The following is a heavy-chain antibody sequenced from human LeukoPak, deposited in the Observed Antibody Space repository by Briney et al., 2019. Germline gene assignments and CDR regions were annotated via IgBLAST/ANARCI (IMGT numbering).Heavy chain of an antibody. Sequence: PSETLSLTCTLSVGSLSSYYCSWIRHPAERGREWIGRIYTSGSPNFNPSLKGRVNMSVDTSKNQFSLKLSCVTAADTAVYYCARAYFTYYYDSSGSRIRLHDAFDIWGQGTMVTVSS. CDR2: IYTSGSP. CDR3: ARAYFTYYYDSSGSRIRLHDAFDI. D-gene: IGHD3-22*01. CDR1: VGSLSSYY. J-gene: IGHJ3*02. V-gene: IGHV4-4*07.